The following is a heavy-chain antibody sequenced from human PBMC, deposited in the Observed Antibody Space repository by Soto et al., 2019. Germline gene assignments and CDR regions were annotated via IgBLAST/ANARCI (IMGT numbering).Heavy chain of an antibody. J-gene: IGHJ4*02. CDR2: ISGSGEST. CDR3: AKSLGDRSNTYYFDY. D-gene: IGHD1-26*01. CDR1: GFTFGMYS. V-gene: IGHV3-23*01. Sequence: EVQVLESGGDLVQPGGSLRLSCAASGFTFGMYSMSWVRQAPGKGLEWVSGISGSGESTYYADSVKGRFTISRDNSKNTLYLQMYSLRADDTAVYYCAKSLGDRSNTYYFDYWGQGTLVTVSS.